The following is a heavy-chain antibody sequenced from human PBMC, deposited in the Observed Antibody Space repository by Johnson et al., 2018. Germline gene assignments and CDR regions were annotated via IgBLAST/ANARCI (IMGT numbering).Heavy chain of an antibody. V-gene: IGHV3-13*01. Sequence: VQLVESGGGLVQPGGSLRLSCAASGFTFSSYAMSWVRQAPGKGLEWVSAIGTAGDTYYPGSVKGRFTISRENAKNSLYLQMNSLRAGDTAVYYCARGDSPYYYYMDVWGKGTTVTVSS. CDR1: GFTFSSYA. D-gene: IGHD3-22*01. CDR3: ARGDSPYYYYMDV. CDR2: IGTAGDT. J-gene: IGHJ6*03.